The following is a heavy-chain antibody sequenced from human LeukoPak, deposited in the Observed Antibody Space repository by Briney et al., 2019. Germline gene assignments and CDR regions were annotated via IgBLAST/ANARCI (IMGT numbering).Heavy chain of an antibody. Sequence: SETLSLTCTVSGGSISSYYLSWIRQHPGKGLEWIGRIYTSGSTNYNPSLKSRGTISVDTSKNQFSLKLSSVTAADTAVYYCARDHGDYYGSGRYSIDYWGQGTLVTVSS. D-gene: IGHD3-10*01. CDR2: IYTSGST. CDR1: GGSISSYY. V-gene: IGHV4-4*07. CDR3: ARDHGDYYGSGRYSIDY. J-gene: IGHJ4*02.